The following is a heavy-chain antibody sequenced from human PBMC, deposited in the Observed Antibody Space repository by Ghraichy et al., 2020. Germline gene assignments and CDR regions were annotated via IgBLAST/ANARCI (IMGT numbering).Heavy chain of an antibody. J-gene: IGHJ4*02. CDR1: GFTFSSYA. V-gene: IGHV3-64D*06. Sequence: GGSLRLSCSASGFTFSSYAMHWVRQAPGKGLEYVSAISSNGGSTYYADSVKGRLTISRDNSKNTLYLQMSSLRAEDTAVYYCVLGPYDILTGEFDYWGQGTLVTVSS. D-gene: IGHD3-9*01. CDR2: ISSNGGST. CDR3: VLGPYDILTGEFDY.